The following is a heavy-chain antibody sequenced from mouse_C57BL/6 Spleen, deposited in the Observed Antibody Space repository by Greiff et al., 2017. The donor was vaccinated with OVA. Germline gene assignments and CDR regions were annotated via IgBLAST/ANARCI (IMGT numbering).Heavy chain of an antibody. CDR2: ISYSGST. J-gene: IGHJ2*01. CDR1: GYSITSGYD. V-gene: IGHV3-1*01. Sequence: DVKLQESGPGMVKPSQSLSLTCTVTGYSITSGYDWHWIRHFPGNKLEWMGYISYSGSTNYNPSLKSRITITHDTSKNHFFLKLNSVTTEDTATYYCARGTTVFDYWGQGTTLTVSS. D-gene: IGHD2-1*01. CDR3: ARGTTVFDY.